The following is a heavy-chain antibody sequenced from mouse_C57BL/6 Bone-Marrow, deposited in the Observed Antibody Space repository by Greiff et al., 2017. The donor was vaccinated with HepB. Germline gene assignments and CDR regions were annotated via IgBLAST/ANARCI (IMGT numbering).Heavy chain of an antibody. CDR2: SRNKANDYTT. D-gene: IGHD2-1*01. J-gene: IGHJ1*03. CDR3: ARDAPYGNYEGWYFDV. Sequence: EVQVVESGGGLVQSGRSLRLSCATSGFTFSDFYMEWVRQAPGKGLEWIAASRNKANDYTTEYSASVKGRFIVSRDTSQSILYLQMNALRAEDTAIYYCARDAPYGNYEGWYFDVWGTGTTVTVSS. CDR1: GFTFSDFY. V-gene: IGHV7-1*01.